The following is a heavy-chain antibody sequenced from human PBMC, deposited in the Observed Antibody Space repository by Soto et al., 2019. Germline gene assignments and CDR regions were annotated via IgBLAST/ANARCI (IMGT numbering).Heavy chain of an antibody. CDR2: IIPIFGTA. CDR1: GGTFSSYA. D-gene: IGHD6-13*01. J-gene: IGHJ5*02. Sequence: SVKVSCKASGGTFSSYAISWVRQAPGQGLEWMGGIIPIFGTANYAQKFQGRVTITADKSTSTAYMELSSLRSEDTAVYYCARARSVPGIAAAANWFDPWGQGTLVTVSS. CDR3: ARARSVPGIAAAANWFDP. V-gene: IGHV1-69*06.